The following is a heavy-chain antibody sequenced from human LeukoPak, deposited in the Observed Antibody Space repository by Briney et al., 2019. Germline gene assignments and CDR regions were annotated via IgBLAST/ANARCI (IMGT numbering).Heavy chain of an antibody. CDR1: GGSISSYY. Sequence: TSETLSLTCTVSGGSISSYYWSWIRQPPGKGLEWIGYIYYSGSTNYNPSLKSRVTISVDTSKNQFSLKLSSVTAADTAVYYCARGRPTTSIAAAGVNWFDPWGQGTLVTVSS. D-gene: IGHD6-13*01. CDR2: IYYSGST. J-gene: IGHJ5*02. V-gene: IGHV4-59*01. CDR3: ARGRPTTSIAAAGVNWFDP.